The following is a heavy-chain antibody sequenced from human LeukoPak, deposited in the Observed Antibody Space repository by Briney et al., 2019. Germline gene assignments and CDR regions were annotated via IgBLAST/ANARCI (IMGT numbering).Heavy chain of an antibody. D-gene: IGHD1-26*01. J-gene: IGHJ4*02. CDR3: ARVRGATLSYHYFDY. V-gene: IGHV3-48*02. CDR2: IIGNGDLI. Sequence: PGGSLRLSCAAPGFTFSSYSMNWVRQAPGKGLEWVSFIIGNGDLIYYADSVKGRFTISRDNAKNPLYLQMNSLRDEDTAVYYCARVRGATLSYHYFDYWGQGALVTVSS. CDR1: GFTFSSYS.